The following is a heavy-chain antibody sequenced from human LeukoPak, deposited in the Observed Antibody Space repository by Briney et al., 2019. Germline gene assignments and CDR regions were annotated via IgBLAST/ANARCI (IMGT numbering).Heavy chain of an antibody. CDR1: GGSMSSYY. CDR2: IYYSGST. J-gene: IGHJ4*02. Sequence: SETLSLTCTVTGGSMSSYYWSWIRQPPGKGLEWIGYIYYSGSTKYNPSLKSRVPISVDTSKNQFPLKLSSVTAADTAVYYCARGARAGYNLEPFDYWGQGTLVTVSS. CDR3: ARGARAGYNLEPFDY. D-gene: IGHD5-24*01. V-gene: IGHV4-59*08.